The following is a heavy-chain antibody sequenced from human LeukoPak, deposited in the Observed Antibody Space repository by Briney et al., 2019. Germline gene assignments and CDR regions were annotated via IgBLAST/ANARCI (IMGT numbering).Heavy chain of an antibody. Sequence: GASVKVSCKASGYTFTGYYMHWVRQAPGQGLEWMGWINPNSGGANYAQKFQGRVTMTRDTSISTAYMELSRLRSDDTAVYYCARAPYYYSSGWYYEVRLGGRRLDYWGQGTLVTVSS. V-gene: IGHV1-2*02. CDR3: ARAPYYYSSGWYYEVRLGGRRLDY. D-gene: IGHD6-19*01. J-gene: IGHJ4*02. CDR1: GYTFTGYY. CDR2: INPNSGGA.